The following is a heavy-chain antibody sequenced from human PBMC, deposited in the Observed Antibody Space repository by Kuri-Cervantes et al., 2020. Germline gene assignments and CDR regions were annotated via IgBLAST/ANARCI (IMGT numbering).Heavy chain of an antibody. D-gene: IGHD6-6*01. CDR1: GYRFTSYW. CDR2: IYPGDSDT. CDR3: ARHEYSSSRDDAFDI. V-gene: IGHV5-51*01. J-gene: IGHJ3*02. Sequence: GESPKISCKGSGYRFTSYWIGWVRQMPGKGLEWMGIIYPGDSDTRYSPSFQGQVTISADKSISTAYLQWSSLKASDTAMYYCARHEYSSSRDDAFDIWGQGTMVTVSS.